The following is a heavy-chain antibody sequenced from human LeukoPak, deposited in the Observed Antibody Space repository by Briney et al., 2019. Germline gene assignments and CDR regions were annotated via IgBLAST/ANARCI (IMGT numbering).Heavy chain of an antibody. D-gene: IGHD6-13*01. Sequence: PGGSLRLSCAASGFTFSTYSMNWVRQAPGKGLEWVSFISSSSSYIYYADSVKGRFTISRDNAKNSLYLQMNTLRAENTAVYYCARGGSGYSVNDYWGQGTLVTVSS. CDR3: ARGGSGYSVNDY. CDR1: GFTFSTYS. CDR2: ISSSSSYI. V-gene: IGHV3-21*01. J-gene: IGHJ4*02.